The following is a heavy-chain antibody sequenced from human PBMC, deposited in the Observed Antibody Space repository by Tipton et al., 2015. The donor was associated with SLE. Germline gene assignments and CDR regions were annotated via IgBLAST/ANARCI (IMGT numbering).Heavy chain of an antibody. CDR3: ARDLAYCSSTTCYRNFDY. CDR2: ITPNSGGT. Sequence: QLVQSGPEVKRPGASVKVSCKASGYTFSGSYIHWVRQAPGQGLEWMGWITPNSGGTNYAQKFQGRVTMTRDTSISTAYMELSSLTSDDTAVYYCARDLAYCSSTTCYRNFDYWGQGTLVTVSS. CDR1: GYTFSGSY. V-gene: IGHV1-2*02. J-gene: IGHJ4*02. D-gene: IGHD2-2*02.